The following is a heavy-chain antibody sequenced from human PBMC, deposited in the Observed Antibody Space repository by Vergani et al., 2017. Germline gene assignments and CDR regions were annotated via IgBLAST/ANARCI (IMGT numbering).Heavy chain of an antibody. D-gene: IGHD1-26*01. CDR1: GFTFDDYA. V-gene: IGHV3-9*01. J-gene: IGHJ5*02. CDR2: ISWNSCSI. Sequence: EVQLVESGGGLVQPGRSLRLSCAASGFTFDDYAMHWVRQAPGKGLEWVSGISWNSCSIGYADSVKGRFTISRDNAKNSLYLQMNSLRAEDTALYYCAKDNGGSYSAWFDPWGQGTLVTVSS. CDR3: AKDNGGSYSAWFDP.